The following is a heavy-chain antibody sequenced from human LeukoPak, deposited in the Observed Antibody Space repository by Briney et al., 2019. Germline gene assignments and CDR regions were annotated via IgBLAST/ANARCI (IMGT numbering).Heavy chain of an antibody. Sequence: GGSLRLSCVGSGFTFHSHAMSWVRQAPEKGLGFVSGIYENGGTTYYAGSVKGRFSISRDNSKNTLYLRMDSLRGEDTAVYYCAKDFRTGYSAHFDYWGQGALVTVSS. CDR1: GFTFHSHA. D-gene: IGHD3/OR15-3a*01. J-gene: IGHJ4*02. V-gene: IGHV3-23*01. CDR2: IYENGGTT. CDR3: AKDFRTGYSAHFDY.